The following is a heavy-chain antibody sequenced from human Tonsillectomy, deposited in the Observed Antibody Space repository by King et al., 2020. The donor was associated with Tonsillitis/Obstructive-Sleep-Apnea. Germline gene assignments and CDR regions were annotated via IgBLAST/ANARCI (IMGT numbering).Heavy chain of an antibody. CDR1: GFTFSNAW. V-gene: IGHV3-15*07. J-gene: IGHJ6*02. CDR3: CAGGDAILYYYGMDV. D-gene: IGHD2-8*01. Sequence: VQLVESGGGLVKPGGSLRLSCAASGFTFSNAWMNWVRQAPGKGLEWVGRIKSKTDGRTTDYAAPVKGRFTISRDDSKNTMYLQMNSLKTEDTAVYYCCAGGDAILYYYGMDVWGQGTTVTVSS. CDR2: IKSKTDGRTT.